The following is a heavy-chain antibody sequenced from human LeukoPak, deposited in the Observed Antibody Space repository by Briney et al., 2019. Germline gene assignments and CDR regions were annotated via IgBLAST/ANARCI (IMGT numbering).Heavy chain of an antibody. J-gene: IGHJ6*02. CDR3: ASGSRAYYYYGMDV. CDR2: IYNGGDT. Sequence: PGGSLRLSCAASGLTFSSNYMTWVRQPPGKGLEWVSVIYNGGDTYYADSVKGRFTIFRHNSQNTVYLQMNSLRAEDTAVYYCASGSRAYYYYGMDVWGQGTTVTVSS. D-gene: IGHD3-10*01. CDR1: GLTFSSNY. V-gene: IGHV3-53*01.